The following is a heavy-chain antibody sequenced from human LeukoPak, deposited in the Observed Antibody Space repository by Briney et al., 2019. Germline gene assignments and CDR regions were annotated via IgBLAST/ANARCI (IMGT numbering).Heavy chain of an antibody. CDR3: ARAKAGGVHNWFDP. CDR1: GFTFSDYY. J-gene: IGHJ5*02. D-gene: IGHD3-16*01. V-gene: IGHV3-11*01. CDR2: ISSSGSTI. Sequence: PGGSLRLSCAASGFTFSDYYMSWIRQAPGKGLEWVSYISSSGSTIYYADSVKGRFTISRDNAKNSLYLQMNSLRAEDTAVYYCARAKAGGVHNWFDPWGQGTLVTVSS.